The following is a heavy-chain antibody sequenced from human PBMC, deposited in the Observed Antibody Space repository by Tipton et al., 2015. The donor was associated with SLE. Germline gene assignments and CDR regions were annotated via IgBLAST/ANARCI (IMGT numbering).Heavy chain of an antibody. Sequence: QSGAEVKKPGSSVKVSCKASGGTFSSYAISWVRQAPGQGLEWMGGIIPILGIANYAQKFQGRVTMTTDTSTSTAYMELRSLRSDDTAVYYCARALRIGSGIEDVWGKGTTVTVSS. CDR2: IIPILGIA. D-gene: IGHD3-10*01. J-gene: IGHJ6*04. CDR3: ARALRIGSGIEDV. V-gene: IGHV1-69*04. CDR1: GGTFSSYA.